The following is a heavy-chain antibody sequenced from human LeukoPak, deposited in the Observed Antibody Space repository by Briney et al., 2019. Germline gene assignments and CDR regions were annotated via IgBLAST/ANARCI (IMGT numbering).Heavy chain of an antibody. CDR2: ISGSGGST. V-gene: IGHV3-23*01. Sequence: GGSLTLSCVASGFTFSSYAMSWVRQAPGKGLEWVSGISGSGGSTYYADSVKGRITISRDNSKNSLHLQMNILTADGTADYYSAKDRDYGGINWFDPWGQGTLVTVSS. D-gene: IGHD4-23*01. CDR3: AKDRDYGGINWFDP. CDR1: GFTFSSYA. J-gene: IGHJ5*02.